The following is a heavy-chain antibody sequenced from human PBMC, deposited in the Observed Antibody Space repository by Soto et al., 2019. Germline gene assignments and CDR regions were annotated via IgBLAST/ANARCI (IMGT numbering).Heavy chain of an antibody. D-gene: IGHD3-16*02. CDR1: GFPFNTHG. CDR2: ISGGGDRT. J-gene: IGHJ4*02. CDR3: AKTATYDYVWGDYRYFFDH. Sequence: GGSLRLSCGASGFPFNTHGMAWVRQAPGKGLEWVSGISGGGDRTQYADGVKGRFTISRDNSKNTVDLQMTSLRAEDTATYYCAKTATYDYVWGDYRYFFDHWGQGXVVTVSS. V-gene: IGHV3-23*01.